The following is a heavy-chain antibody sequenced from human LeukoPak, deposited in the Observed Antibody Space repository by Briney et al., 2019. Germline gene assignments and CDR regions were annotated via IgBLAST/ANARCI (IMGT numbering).Heavy chain of an antibody. V-gene: IGHV3-30*18. J-gene: IGHJ4*02. CDR2: ISYDGSNK. D-gene: IGHD1-26*01. CDR1: GFTFSSYG. Sequence: GRSQRLSCAASGFTFSSYGMHWVRQAPGKGLEWVAVISYDGSNKYYADSVKGRFTISRDNSKNTLYLQMNSLRAEDTAVYYCAKDRGWELLEYWGQGTLVTVSS. CDR3: AKDRGWELLEY.